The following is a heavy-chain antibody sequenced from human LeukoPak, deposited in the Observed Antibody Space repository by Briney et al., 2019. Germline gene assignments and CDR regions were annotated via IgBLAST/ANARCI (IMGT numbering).Heavy chain of an antibody. CDR3: ARVGDSDVFDY. D-gene: IGHD2-21*01. Sequence: GGSLRLSWAAAGFTFSRYSMHWVRQAPGKGLEYVSAISSNGGSTYYANYVKGRFTISRDNSKNTLYLQMGSLRAEDMAVYYCARVGDSDVFDYWGQGTLVTVSS. J-gene: IGHJ4*02. CDR2: ISSNGGST. V-gene: IGHV3-64*01. CDR1: GFTFSRYS.